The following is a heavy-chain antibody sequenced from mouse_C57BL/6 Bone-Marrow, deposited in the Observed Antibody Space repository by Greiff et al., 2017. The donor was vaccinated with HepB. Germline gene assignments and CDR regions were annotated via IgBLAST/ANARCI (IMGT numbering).Heavy chain of an antibody. D-gene: IGHD1-1*01. CDR2: INYDGSST. V-gene: IGHV5-16*01. CDR1: GFTFSDYY. CDR3: ARVLLLPGDWYFEV. J-gene: IGHJ1*03. Sequence: EVKLVESEGGLVQPGRSMKLSCTASGFTFSDYYMAWVRQVPEKGLEWVANINYDGSSTYYLDSLKSRFIISRDNAKNILYLQMSSLKSEDTATYYCARVLLLPGDWYFEVWGTGTTVTVSS.